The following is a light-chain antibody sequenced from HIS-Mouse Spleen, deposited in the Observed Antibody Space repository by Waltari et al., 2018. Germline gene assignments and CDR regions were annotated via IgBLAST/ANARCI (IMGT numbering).Light chain of an antibody. CDR2: WAS. V-gene: IGKV4-1*01. CDR1: QSVLYSSNKKNY. J-gene: IGKJ5*01. Sequence: DIVMTQSPDSLAVSLGERATINCKSSQSVLYSSNKKNYLAWYQQRPGQPPKLIMYWASTREXGVPDRFXGSGSGTDFTLTISSLQAEDVAVYXXXQXYSTPPXTFGQGTRLEIK. CDR3: XQXYSTPPXT.